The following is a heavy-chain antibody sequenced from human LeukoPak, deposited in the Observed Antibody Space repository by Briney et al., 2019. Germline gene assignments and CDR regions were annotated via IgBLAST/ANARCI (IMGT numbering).Heavy chain of an antibody. J-gene: IGHJ3*02. D-gene: IGHD2-21*01. V-gene: IGHV4-61*02. Sequence: PSETLSLTCTASGGSISSGSYYWSWIRQPAGKGLEWIGRIYTSGSTNYNPSLKSRVTISVDTSKNQFSLKLSSVTAADTAVYYCARSTYCGGDCYSMGAFDIWGQGTMVTVSS. CDR1: GGSISSGSYY. CDR3: ARSTYCGGDCYSMGAFDI. CDR2: IYTSGST.